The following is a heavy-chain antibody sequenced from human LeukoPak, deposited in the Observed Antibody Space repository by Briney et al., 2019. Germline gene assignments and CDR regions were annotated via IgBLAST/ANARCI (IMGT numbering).Heavy chain of an antibody. CDR3: AREDVTTSFDY. J-gene: IGHJ4*02. Sequence: GGSLRLSCAASGFTFSSYSMNWVRQAPGKGLVWVSRINTDGSSTSYADSVKGRFTISRDNAKNTLYLQMNSLRAEDTAVYYCAREDVTTSFDYWGQGTLVTISS. V-gene: IGHV3-74*01. CDR1: GFTFSSYS. D-gene: IGHD4-11*01. CDR2: INTDGSST.